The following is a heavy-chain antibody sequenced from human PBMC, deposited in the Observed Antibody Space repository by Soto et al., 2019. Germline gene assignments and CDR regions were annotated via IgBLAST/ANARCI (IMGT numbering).Heavy chain of an antibody. Sequence: SETLSLTCTVSGGSINSNNYYWAWIRQPPGKGLAWIASIYYDGSTYYNPSLKSRVSISVDTSKNHFSLKLSSATAADTAVYYCAKVVVAATRHTDFDSWGQGTLVTV. CDR2: IYYDGST. J-gene: IGHJ4*02. V-gene: IGHV4-39*02. CDR1: GGSINSNNYY. CDR3: AKVVVAATRHTDFDS. D-gene: IGHD2-15*01.